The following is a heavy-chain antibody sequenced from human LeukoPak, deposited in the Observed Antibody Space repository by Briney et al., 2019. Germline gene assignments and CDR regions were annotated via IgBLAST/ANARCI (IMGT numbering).Heavy chain of an antibody. Sequence: ASVKVSCKASGYTFSSYDITWVRQAPGQGLEWMGWIDPNSGGTNYVHKFQGRVTMTRDTSISTAYMELSRLTSDDTAVYYCARGSNSDYWGQGTLVTVSS. CDR1: GYTFSSYD. J-gene: IGHJ4*02. CDR2: IDPNSGGT. D-gene: IGHD5-24*01. V-gene: IGHV1-2*02. CDR3: ARGSNSDY.